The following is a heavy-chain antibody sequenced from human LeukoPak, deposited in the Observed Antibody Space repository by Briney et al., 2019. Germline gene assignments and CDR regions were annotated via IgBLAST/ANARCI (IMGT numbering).Heavy chain of an antibody. CDR2: ISSGSRYI. Sequence: PGGSLRLSCAASGFTLSTYWMSWVRQAPGKGLEWVSSISSGSRYIYYADSVKGRFTISRDNAKNSLYLQMNSLRAEDTAFYYCARDKGYSYGYNYWGQGTLVTVSS. V-gene: IGHV3-21*01. CDR1: GFTLSTYW. J-gene: IGHJ4*02. CDR3: ARDKGYSYGYNY. D-gene: IGHD5-18*01.